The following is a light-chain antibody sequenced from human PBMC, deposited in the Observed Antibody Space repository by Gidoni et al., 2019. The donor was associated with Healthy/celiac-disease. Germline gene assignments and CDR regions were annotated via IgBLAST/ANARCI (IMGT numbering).Light chain of an antibody. CDR1: QSVSSY. V-gene: IGKV3-11*01. J-gene: IGKJ4*01. CDR3: QQRSNWPPT. Sequence: EIVLTHSPATLSLSPGESATLSCRASQSVSSYLAWYQQTPGQAPRLLIYDASNRATGIPARFSGSGSGTDFTLTISRLEPEDFAFYYCQQRSNWPPTFGGGTKVEIK. CDR2: DAS.